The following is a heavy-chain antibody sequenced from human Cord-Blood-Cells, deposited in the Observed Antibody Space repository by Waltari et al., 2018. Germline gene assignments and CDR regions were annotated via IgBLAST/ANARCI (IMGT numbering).Heavy chain of an antibody. CDR1: GYTFTSYG. CDR3: ARGYYDILTGYYNWFDP. J-gene: IGHJ5*02. CDR2: ISAYNGNT. V-gene: IGHV1-18*01. Sequence: QVQLVQSGAEVKKPGASVKVSCTASGYTFTSYGISWVRQAPGQGLEWMGWISAYNGNTNYAQKLQGRVTMTTDTSTSTAYMELRSLRSDDTAVYYCARGYYDILTGYYNWFDPWGQGTLVTVSS. D-gene: IGHD3-9*01.